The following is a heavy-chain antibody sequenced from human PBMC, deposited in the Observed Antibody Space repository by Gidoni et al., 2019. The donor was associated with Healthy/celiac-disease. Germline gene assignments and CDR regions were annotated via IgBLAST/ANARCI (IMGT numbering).Heavy chain of an antibody. D-gene: IGHD2-21*02. Sequence: EVQLVESGGGLVKPGGYLRLPGAASGINFSSYSMNWVRQAQGKGLEWVSSISSVSSYIYDADSVKGRFTISRDNAKNSLYLQMNSLRAEDTAVYYCARDSGLGTVVTPHYGMDVWGQGTTVTVSS. V-gene: IGHV3-21*01. J-gene: IGHJ6*02. CDR3: ARDSGLGTVVTPHYGMDV. CDR1: GINFSSYS. CDR2: ISSVSSYI.